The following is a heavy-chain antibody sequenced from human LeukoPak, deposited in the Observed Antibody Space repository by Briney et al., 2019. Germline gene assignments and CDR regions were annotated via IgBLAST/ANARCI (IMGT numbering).Heavy chain of an antibody. D-gene: IGHD1-26*01. CDR2: FDLEDGDGET. V-gene: IGHV1-24*01. Sequence: GASVKVSCKVSGYSLTEISKYWVRQAPGKGLEWMGGFDLEDGDGETFYGQKFEGRLTMTEDTLTDTVYMELSSLTPDDTAVYYCSVGGPYQLLEEWGQGTLVTVSS. CDR3: SVGGPYQLLEE. CDR1: GYSLTEIS. J-gene: IGHJ4*02.